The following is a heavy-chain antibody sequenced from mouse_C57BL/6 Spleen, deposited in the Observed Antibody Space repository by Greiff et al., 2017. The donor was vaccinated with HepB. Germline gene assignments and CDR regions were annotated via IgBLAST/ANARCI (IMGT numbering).Heavy chain of an antibody. CDR1: GFTFSSYA. CDR2: ISDGGSYT. Sequence: DVQLVESGGGLVKPGGSLKLSCAASGFTFSSYAMSWVRQTPEKRLEWVATISDGGSYTYYPDNVKGRFTISRDNAKNNLYLQMSHLKSEDTAMYYCARDMSKKAMDYWGQGTSVTVSS. J-gene: IGHJ4*01. D-gene: IGHD2-3*01. CDR3: ARDMSKKAMDY. V-gene: IGHV5-4*01.